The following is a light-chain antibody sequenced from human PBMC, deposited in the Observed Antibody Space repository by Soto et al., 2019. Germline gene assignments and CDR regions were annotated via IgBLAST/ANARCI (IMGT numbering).Light chain of an antibody. CDR3: SSYTGSSTLEEV. CDR2: DVS. CDR1: STDVGGYNY. Sequence: QSALTQPASVSGSPGQSITISCTGTSTDVGGYNYVSWYQQHPGKAPKLMLYDVSNRPSGVSNRLSGSKSGSTASLTISGVLAEDEADYYCSSYTGSSTLEEVFGPGTKVTVL. J-gene: IGLJ1*01. V-gene: IGLV2-14*01.